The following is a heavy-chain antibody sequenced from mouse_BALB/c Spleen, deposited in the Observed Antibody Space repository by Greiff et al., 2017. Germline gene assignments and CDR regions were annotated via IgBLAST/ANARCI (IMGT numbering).Heavy chain of an antibody. CDR1: GFAFSSYD. V-gene: IGHV5-12-1*01. D-gene: IGHD1-1*01. J-gene: IGHJ4*01. Sequence: DVHLVESGGGLVKPGGSLKLSCAASGFAFSSYDMSWVRQTPEKRLEWVAYISSGGGSTYYPDTVKGRFTISRDNAKNTLYLQMSSLKSEDTAMYYCARHGGIYYGSSPYAMDYWGQGTSVTVSS. CDR2: ISSGGGST. CDR3: ARHGGIYYGSSPYAMDY.